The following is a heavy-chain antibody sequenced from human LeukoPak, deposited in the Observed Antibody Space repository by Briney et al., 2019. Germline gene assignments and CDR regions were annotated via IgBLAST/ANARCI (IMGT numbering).Heavy chain of an antibody. J-gene: IGHJ4*02. D-gene: IGHD3-22*01. V-gene: IGHV1-8*01. CDR2: MNPNSGNT. CDR1: GYTFTSYD. Sequence: ASVKVSCKASGYTFTSYDINWVRQATGQGLEWMGWMNPNSGNTGYAQKFQGRVTMTRNTSIGTAYMELSSLRSEDTAVYYCARGRGLTYHYDSSGYYYAYWGQGTLVTVSS. CDR3: ARGRGLTYHYDSSGYYYAY.